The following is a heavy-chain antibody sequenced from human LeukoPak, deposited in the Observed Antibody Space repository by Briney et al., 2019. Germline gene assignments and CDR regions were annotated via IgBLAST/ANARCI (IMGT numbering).Heavy chain of an antibody. CDR1: GFTFSSYS. Sequence: GGSLRLSCAASGFTFSSYSMNWVRQAPGKGLEWVAVISYDGSNKYYADSVKGRFTISRDNSKNTLYLQMNSLPAAATAVYYCARDVGYDFWSGYYSPYGMDVWGQGTTVTVSS. V-gene: IGHV3-30*03. CDR2: ISYDGSNK. J-gene: IGHJ6*02. CDR3: ARDVGYDFWSGYYSPYGMDV. D-gene: IGHD3-3*01.